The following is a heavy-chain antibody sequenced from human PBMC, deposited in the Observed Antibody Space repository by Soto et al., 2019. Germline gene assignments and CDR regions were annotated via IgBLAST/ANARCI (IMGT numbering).Heavy chain of an antibody. CDR2: LSYDGSNK. V-gene: IGHV3-30-3*01. CDR3: ARHWVRIVGAGGGFDY. D-gene: IGHD1-26*01. Sequence: GGSLRLSCAASGFTFSSYAMHWVRQAPGKGLEWVAVLSYDGSNKYYSDSVKGRFTISRDYSKNTLYLQMNSLRAEDTAVYYCARHWVRIVGAGGGFDYWGQGTLVTVSS. J-gene: IGHJ4*02. CDR1: GFTFSSYA.